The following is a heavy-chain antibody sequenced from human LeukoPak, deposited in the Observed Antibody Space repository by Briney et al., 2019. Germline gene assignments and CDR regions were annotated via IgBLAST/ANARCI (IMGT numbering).Heavy chain of an antibody. CDR2: IYYSGST. V-gene: IGHV4-39*01. CDR3: ARRAAADNYFDY. CDR1: GGSISSYY. D-gene: IGHD6-13*01. Sequence: PSETLSLTCTVSGGSISSYYWGWIRQPPGKGLEWIGSIYYSGSTYYNPSLKSRVTISVDTSKNQFSLKLRSVTAADTAVYYCARRAAADNYFDYWGQGTLVTVSS. J-gene: IGHJ4*02.